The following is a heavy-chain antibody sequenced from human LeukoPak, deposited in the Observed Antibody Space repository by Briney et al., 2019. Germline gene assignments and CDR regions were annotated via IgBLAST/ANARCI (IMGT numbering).Heavy chain of an antibody. CDR3: ARLDYYGSGSYFDY. Sequence: GGSLRLSCAASGFSFSSSAMSWVRQAPGKGLEWVSYISSSGSTIYYADSVKGRFTISRDNARNSLYLQMNSLRAEDTAVYYCARLDYYGSGSYFDYWGQGTLVTVSS. CDR1: GFSFSSSA. CDR2: ISSSGSTI. D-gene: IGHD3-10*01. J-gene: IGHJ4*02. V-gene: IGHV3-48*03.